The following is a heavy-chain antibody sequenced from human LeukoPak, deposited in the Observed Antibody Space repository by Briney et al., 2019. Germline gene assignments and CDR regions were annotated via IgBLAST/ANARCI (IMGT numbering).Heavy chain of an antibody. CDR1: GYSFTSYW. Sequence: GESLKISCKGSGYSFTSYWIGWVRQMPGKGLEWMGIIYPGDSDTRYSPSFQGQVTISADKSISTAYLQWSSLKASDTAMYYCARLSLAPESGEAFDIWGQGTMVTVSS. J-gene: IGHJ3*02. D-gene: IGHD3-10*01. CDR2: IYPGDSDT. CDR3: ARLSLAPESGEAFDI. V-gene: IGHV5-51*01.